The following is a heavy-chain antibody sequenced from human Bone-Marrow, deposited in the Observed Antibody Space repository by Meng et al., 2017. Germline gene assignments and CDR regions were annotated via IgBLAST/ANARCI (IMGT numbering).Heavy chain of an antibody. Sequence: QVQLVEPGGGVVQPGRSLRLSCATSGFTFSSYGMHWVRQAPGKGLEWVAVIKYDGSFKDYADSVKGRFTISRDNSKYILYLQMNSLRADDTAVYFCAKDWSFFEYWGQGTLVTVSS. CDR2: IKYDGSFK. V-gene: IGHV3-30*18. J-gene: IGHJ4*02. CDR1: GFTFSSYG. CDR3: AKDWSFFEY.